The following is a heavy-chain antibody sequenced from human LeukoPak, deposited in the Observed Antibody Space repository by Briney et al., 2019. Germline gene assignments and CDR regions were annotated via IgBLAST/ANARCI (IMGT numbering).Heavy chain of an antibody. Sequence: GGSLRLSCAASGFTFSSYEMNWVRQAPGKGLEWVSYISSSSSIKRYADSVRGRFTISRDNAKNSLSLQMNSLRAEDTAVYYCARTDPGWASRDYWGQGTLVTVSS. CDR3: ARTDPGWASRDY. D-gene: IGHD1-26*01. J-gene: IGHJ4*02. CDR1: GFTFSSYE. CDR2: ISSSSSIK. V-gene: IGHV3-48*03.